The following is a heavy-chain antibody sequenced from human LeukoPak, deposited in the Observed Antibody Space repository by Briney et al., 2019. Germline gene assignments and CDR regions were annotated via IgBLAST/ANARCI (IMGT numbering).Heavy chain of an antibody. CDR2: IYYSGST. J-gene: IGHJ3*02. CDR1: GDSISSSSYY. CDR3: ATTRYYYDSSGYYLDAFHI. D-gene: IGHD3-22*01. V-gene: IGHV4-39*01. Sequence: SETLSPTCTVSGDSISSSSYYWGWIRQPPGKGLEWIGSIYYSGSTYYNPSLKSRVTISVDTSKNQFSLKLSSVTAADTAVYYCATTRYYYDSSGYYLDAFHIWGQGTMVTVSS.